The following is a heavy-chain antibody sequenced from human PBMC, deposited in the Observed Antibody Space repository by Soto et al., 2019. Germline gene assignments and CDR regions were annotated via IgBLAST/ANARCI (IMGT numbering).Heavy chain of an antibody. CDR1: GGTFTNYS. CDR3: AKLGERSWFDP. V-gene: IGHV1-69*13. CDR2: IVPMFHTP. Sequence: SVKVSCKASGGTFTNYSISWVRQAPGQGLEWMGGIVPMFHTPDYTQNFQGRVTITADESTSTVYMELSSLRCDDTAVFHCAKLGERSWFDPWGQGTLVTVSS. J-gene: IGHJ5*02. D-gene: IGHD3-10*01.